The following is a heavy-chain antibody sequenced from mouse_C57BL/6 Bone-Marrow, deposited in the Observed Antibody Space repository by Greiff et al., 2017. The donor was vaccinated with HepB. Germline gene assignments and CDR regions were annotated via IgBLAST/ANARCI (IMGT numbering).Heavy chain of an antibody. D-gene: IGHD2-2*01. CDR2: ISYDGSN. Sequence: EVQLQESGPGLVKPSQSLSLTCSVTGYSITSGYYWNWIRQFPGNKLEWMGYISYDGSNNYNPSLKNRISITRDTSKNQFFLKLNSVTTEDTATYYCARGVVTTRYYYAMDYWGQGTSVTVSS. CDR1: GYSITSGYY. CDR3: ARGVVTTRYYYAMDY. V-gene: IGHV3-6*01. J-gene: IGHJ4*01.